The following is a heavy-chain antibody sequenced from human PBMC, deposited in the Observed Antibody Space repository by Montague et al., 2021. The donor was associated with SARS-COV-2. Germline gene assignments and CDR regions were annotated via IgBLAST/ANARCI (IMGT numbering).Heavy chain of an antibody. Sequence: SETLSLTCTVSGVSISSYYWTWIRQPPGKGLDWIGFIYYSGSTNYNPSLKSRVTISVDTSKNPFSLTLSSVTAADTAVYYCAKQALTRYCTSTTCFGAAFDIWGQGTMVAVSS. J-gene: IGHJ3*02. CDR3: AKQALTRYCTSTTCFGAAFDI. V-gene: IGHV4-59*08. CDR1: GVSISSYY. CDR2: IYYSGST. D-gene: IGHD2-2*01.